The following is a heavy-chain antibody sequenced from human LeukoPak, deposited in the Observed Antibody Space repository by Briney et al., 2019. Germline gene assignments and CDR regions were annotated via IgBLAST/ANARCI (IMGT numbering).Heavy chain of an antibody. J-gene: IGHJ3*02. CDR3: ARDKSRTYGSADAFDI. CDR2: IYYSGTT. V-gene: IGHV4-39*07. CDR1: GGSISSSSNY. D-gene: IGHD3-10*01. Sequence: SETLSLTCTVSGGSISSSSNYWGWIRQPPGKGLEWIGSIYYSGTTYYNPSLKSRVTISVDTSKNQFSLKLSSVTAADTAVYYCARDKSRTYGSADAFDIWGQGTMVTVSS.